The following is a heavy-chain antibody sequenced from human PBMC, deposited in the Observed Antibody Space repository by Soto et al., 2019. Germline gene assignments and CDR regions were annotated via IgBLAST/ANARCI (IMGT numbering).Heavy chain of an antibody. J-gene: IGHJ6*02. CDR3: ARVNCISTSCPHGPEDYYYGMDV. D-gene: IGHD2-2*01. V-gene: IGHV1-18*01. Sequence: ASVKVSCKASGYTFTSYGISWVRQAPGQGHEWMGWISAYNGNTNYAQKLQGRVNMTTDTSTSTAYMELRSLRSDDTAVYYCARVNCISTSCPHGPEDYYYGMDVWGQGTTVTVSS. CDR2: ISAYNGNT. CDR1: GYTFTSYG.